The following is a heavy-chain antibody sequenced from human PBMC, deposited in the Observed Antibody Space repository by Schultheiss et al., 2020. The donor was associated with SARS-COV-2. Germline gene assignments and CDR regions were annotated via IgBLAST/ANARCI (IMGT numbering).Heavy chain of an antibody. D-gene: IGHD3-3*01. V-gene: IGHV1-18*01. CDR1: GYTFTSYG. J-gene: IGHJ6*02. CDR2: ISAYNGNT. CDR3: ARVRSYDSSYYGMDV. Sequence: VSVKVSCKASGYTFTSYGISWVRQAPGQGLEWMGWISAYNGNTNYAQKLQGRVTMTTDTSTSTAYMELRSLRSDDTAVYYCARVRSYDSSYYGMDVWGQGTTVTVSS.